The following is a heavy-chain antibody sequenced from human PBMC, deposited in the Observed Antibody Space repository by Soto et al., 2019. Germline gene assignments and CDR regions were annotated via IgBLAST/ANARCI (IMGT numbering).Heavy chain of an antibody. J-gene: IGHJ6*02. Sequence: LRLSCAASGFTFGSYMMNWVRRAPGRGLEWVSSISNSGSYKYSADSVKGRLTISRDNAKNSLYLQMNSLRAEDTAVYYCARGEYGMDVWGQGTTVTVSS. CDR1: GFTFGSYM. CDR2: ISNSGSYK. CDR3: ARGEYGMDV. V-gene: IGHV3-21*01.